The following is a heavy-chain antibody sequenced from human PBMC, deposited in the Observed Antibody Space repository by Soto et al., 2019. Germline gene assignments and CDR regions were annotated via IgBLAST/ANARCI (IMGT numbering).Heavy chain of an antibody. Sequence: SQTLSLTCAISGDSVSSNSAAWHWIRQSPSRGLEWLGRTYYRSKWYNDYAVSVKSRMTINADTSKNQFFLQLNSVIPEDTAVYYCARDRFFFVCWGQGTLVTVSS. V-gene: IGHV6-1*01. J-gene: IGHJ4*02. D-gene: IGHD3-16*01. CDR1: GDSVSSNSAA. CDR2: TYYRSKWYN. CDR3: ARDRFFFVC.